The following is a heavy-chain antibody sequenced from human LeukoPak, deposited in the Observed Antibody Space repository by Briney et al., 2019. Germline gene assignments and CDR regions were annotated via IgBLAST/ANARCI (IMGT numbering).Heavy chain of an antibody. Sequence: GGSLRLSCAASGFTFSSYAMHWVRQAPGKGLEWVAFIRSDGSDQNYADSVKGRFTISRDKSKNTLYLQLNSLRADDTAVYYCAKDAAYNYAYSFDYWGQGTLLTVSS. CDR2: IRSDGSDQ. CDR1: GFTFSSYA. V-gene: IGHV3-30*02. D-gene: IGHD5-18*01. J-gene: IGHJ4*02. CDR3: AKDAAYNYAYSFDY.